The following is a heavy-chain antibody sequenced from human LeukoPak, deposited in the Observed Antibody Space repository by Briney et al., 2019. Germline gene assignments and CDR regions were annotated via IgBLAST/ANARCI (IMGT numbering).Heavy chain of an antibody. CDR1: GGSISSGSYY. J-gene: IGHJ4*02. CDR3: ARHTSGTSQFDY. D-gene: IGHD1-26*01. CDR2: IYTSGST. V-gene: IGHV4-61*02. Sequence: SETLSLTCTVSGGSISSGSYYWSWIRQPAGKGLEWIGRIYTSGSTNYNPSLKSRVTISVDTSKNQFSLKLSSVTAADTAVYYCARHTSGTSQFDYWGQGALVTVSS.